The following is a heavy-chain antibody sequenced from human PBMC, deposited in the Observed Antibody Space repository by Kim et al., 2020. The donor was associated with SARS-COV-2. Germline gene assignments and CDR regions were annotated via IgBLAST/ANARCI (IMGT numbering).Heavy chain of an antibody. D-gene: IGHD3-10*01. J-gene: IGHJ6*02. Sequence: GESLKISCKGSGYSFTSYWIGWVRQMPGKGLEWMGIIYPGDSDTRYSPSFQGQVTISADKSISTAYLQWSSLKASDTAMYYCARQNYYGSGSYYTPHSYGMDVWRQGTTVTVSS. V-gene: IGHV5-51*01. CDR2: IYPGDSDT. CDR1: GYSFTSYW. CDR3: ARQNYYGSGSYYTPHSYGMDV.